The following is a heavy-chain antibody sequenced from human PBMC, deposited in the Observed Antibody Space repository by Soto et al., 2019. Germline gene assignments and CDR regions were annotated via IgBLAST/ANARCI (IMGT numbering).Heavy chain of an antibody. CDR2: ISAYNGNT. D-gene: IGHD5-18*01. Sequence: GASVKVSCKASGYTFTSYGISWVRQAPGQGLEWMGWISAYNGNTNYAQKLQGRVTMTTDTSTSTAYMELRSLRSDDTAVYYCARDLDGLHVDTAVVLSHWGQGTLVTVSS. CDR1: GYTFTSYG. J-gene: IGHJ4*02. V-gene: IGHV1-18*01. CDR3: ARDLDGLHVDTAVVLSH.